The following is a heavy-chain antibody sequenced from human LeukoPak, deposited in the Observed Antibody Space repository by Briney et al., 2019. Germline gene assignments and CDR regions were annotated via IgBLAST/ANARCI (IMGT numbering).Heavy chain of an antibody. CDR2: INPSGGST. J-gene: IGHJ1*01. CDR3: ARSTAAD. D-gene: IGHD6-25*01. Sequence: ASVKVSCKASGYSFSFYYMHWMRQAPGQGLEWMGTINPSGGSTSYAQKFQGRVTMTRGTSTSTVYMELSSLRSEDTAVYYCARSTAADWGQGTLVTVSS. V-gene: IGHV1-46*01. CDR1: GYSFSFYY.